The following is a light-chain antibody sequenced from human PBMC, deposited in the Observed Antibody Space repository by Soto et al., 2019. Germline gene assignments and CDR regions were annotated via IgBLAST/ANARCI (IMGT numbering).Light chain of an antibody. Sequence: IVMTQSPATLSVSPGDEVTLSCRASENVGTNLAWYQQKPGQAPRLLIYGSSTRATGIPATFSGSGSGTEFTLTISSLQSEESAIYYCQQYNNWGPSFGGGTKVEIK. V-gene: IGKV3D-15*01. CDR2: GSS. J-gene: IGKJ4*01. CDR1: ENVGTN. CDR3: QQYNNWGPS.